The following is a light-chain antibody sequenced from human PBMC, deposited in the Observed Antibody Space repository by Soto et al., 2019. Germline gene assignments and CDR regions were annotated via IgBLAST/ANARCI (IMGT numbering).Light chain of an antibody. Sequence: DIQMTQSPSTLSASLAYRLVITCRASQSLRGWLAWYQQRPGKAPKALIYDASTLASGVPSRFNGSGSGTEFTLTISSLQPDDFATYYCQQYITYSTFGQGTRLEIK. CDR3: QQYITYST. V-gene: IGKV1-5*01. CDR2: DAS. CDR1: QSLRGW. J-gene: IGKJ5*01.